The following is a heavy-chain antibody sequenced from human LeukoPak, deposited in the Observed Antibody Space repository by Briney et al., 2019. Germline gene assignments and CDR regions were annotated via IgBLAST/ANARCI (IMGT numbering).Heavy chain of an antibody. V-gene: IGHV1-69*13. Sequence: SVKVSCKASGGTFGSYAISWVRQAPGQGLEWMGGIIPIFGTANYAQKFQGRVTITADESTSTAYMELSSLRSEDTAVYYCARTYYDSSGYYGSPQYYFDYWGQGTLVTVSS. CDR3: ARTYYDSSGYYGSPQYYFDY. D-gene: IGHD3-22*01. CDR2: IIPIFGTA. CDR1: GGTFGSYA. J-gene: IGHJ4*02.